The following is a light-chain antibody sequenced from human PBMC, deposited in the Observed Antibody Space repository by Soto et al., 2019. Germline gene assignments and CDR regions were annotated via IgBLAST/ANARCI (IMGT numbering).Light chain of an antibody. CDR2: CAS. J-gene: IGKJ3*01. V-gene: IGKV3-20*01. CDR1: QSVSSSY. Sequence: DIVLTQSPGTLSLSPGERATLSCRASQSVSSSYLAWYQQKPGQAPRLLIYCASSRATGIPDRFSGSGSGTDFTLTISRLEPEDFAVYYCQQYGSSPLFGPGTKVDIK. CDR3: QQYGSSPL.